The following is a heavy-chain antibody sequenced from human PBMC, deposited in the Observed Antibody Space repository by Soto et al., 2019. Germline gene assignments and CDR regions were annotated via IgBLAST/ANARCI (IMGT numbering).Heavy chain of an antibody. CDR2: ISYTSTTI. CDR1: GLTFSTDE. D-gene: IGHD3-3*01. CDR3: ARGRDDFWGGAPNWFDP. V-gene: IGHV3-48*03. J-gene: IGHJ5*02. Sequence: GGSLRLSCAVSGLTFSTDEMNWVRQAPGKGLEWLAYISYTSTTIKYADSVKGRFAVSRDNAKKSLSLQMNSLRAEDTAVYYCARGRDDFWGGAPNWFDPWGQGTLVTVSS.